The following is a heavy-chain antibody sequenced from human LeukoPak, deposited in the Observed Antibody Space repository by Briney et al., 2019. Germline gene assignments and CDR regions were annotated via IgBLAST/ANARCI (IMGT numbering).Heavy chain of an antibody. V-gene: IGHV7-4-1*02. J-gene: IGHJ4*02. CDR3: ARLEGGGSTMNFFDY. CDR1: GYTFTDYY. Sequence: ASVKVSCKASGYTFTDYYMHWVRQAPGQGLEWMGWINTNTGNPTYAQGFTGRFVFSLDTSVSTAYLQISSLKAEDTAVYYCARLEGGGSTMNFFDYWGQGTLVTVSS. D-gene: IGHD5-12*01. CDR2: INTNTGNP.